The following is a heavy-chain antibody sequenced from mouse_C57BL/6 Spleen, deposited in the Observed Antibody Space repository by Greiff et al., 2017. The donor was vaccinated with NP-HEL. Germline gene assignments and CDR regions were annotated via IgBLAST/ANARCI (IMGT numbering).Heavy chain of an antibody. D-gene: IGHD1-3*01. CDR1: GYSFTGYF. CDR3: ARRPTITGDYAMDY. J-gene: IGHJ4*01. V-gene: IGHV1-20*01. Sequence: EVKLQQSGPELVKPGDSVKISCKASGYSFTGYFMNWVMQSHGKSLEWIGRINPYNGDTFYNQKFKGKATLTVDKSSSTAHMELRSLTSEDSAVYYCARRPTITGDYAMDYWGQGTSVTVSS. CDR2: INPYNGDT.